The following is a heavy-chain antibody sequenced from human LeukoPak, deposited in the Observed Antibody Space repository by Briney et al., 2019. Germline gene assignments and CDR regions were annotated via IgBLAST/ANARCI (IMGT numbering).Heavy chain of an antibody. J-gene: IGHJ4*02. CDR3: ARGAISSGIW. CDR2: IYYSGST. CDR1: GGSISSSSYY. V-gene: IGHV4-39*01. Sequence: SETLSLTCTVSGGSISSSSYYWGWIRQPPGTGLEWIGSIYYSGSTYYNPSLKSRVTISVDTSKNQFSLKLSSVIAADTAVYYCARGAISSGIWWGQGTLVTVSS. D-gene: IGHD3-22*01.